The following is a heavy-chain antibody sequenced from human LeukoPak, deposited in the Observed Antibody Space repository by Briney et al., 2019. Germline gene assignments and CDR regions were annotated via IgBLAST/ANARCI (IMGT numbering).Heavy chain of an antibody. D-gene: IGHD5-18*01. CDR1: GGSISSSSYY. CDR2: IYYSGST. CDR3: ARLIRGQLYY. Sequence: PSETLSLTCTVSGGSISSSSYYWGWIRQPPGKGLEWIGSIYYSGSTYYNPSLKSRVTISVDTSKNQFSLKLSSVTAADTAVYYCARLIRGQLYYWGQGTLVTVSS. J-gene: IGHJ4*02. V-gene: IGHV4-39*01.